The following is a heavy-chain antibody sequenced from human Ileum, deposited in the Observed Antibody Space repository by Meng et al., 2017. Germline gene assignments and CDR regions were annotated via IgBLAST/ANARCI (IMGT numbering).Heavy chain of an antibody. D-gene: IGHD3-22*01. Sequence: RRQEWGRRLVEPSGPVSLPWAVSGTWWSWVRQPPGKGLEWIWEIFQSGRTNYNPSLKSRVTISIDKSKSQISLQLSAVTAADTAVYSCATSNDRDVYYLGYWGQGTLVTVSS. CDR2: IFQSGRT. CDR1: GTW. CDR3: ATSNDRDVYYLGY. V-gene: IGHV4-4*02. J-gene: IGHJ4*02.